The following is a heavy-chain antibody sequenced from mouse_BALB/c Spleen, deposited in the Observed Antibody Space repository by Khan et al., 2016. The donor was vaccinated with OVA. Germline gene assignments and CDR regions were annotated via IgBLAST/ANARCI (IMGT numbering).Heavy chain of an antibody. J-gene: IGHJ3*01. CDR2: INPSSGGT. Sequence: QVQLKQSGAELVKPGASVRLSCKASGYTFTSYYLYWVKQRPGQGLEWIGDINPSSGGTNFNEKFKSKATLTVDKSSSTAYIQLNSLTSEDSAVYDCSRSGDGYFAYWGQGTMVTVSA. V-gene: IGHV1S81*02. CDR3: SRSGDGYFAY. CDR1: GYTFTSYY. D-gene: IGHD2-3*01.